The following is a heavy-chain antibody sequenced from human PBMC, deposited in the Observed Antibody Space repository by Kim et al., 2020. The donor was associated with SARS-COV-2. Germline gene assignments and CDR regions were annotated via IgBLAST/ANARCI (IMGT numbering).Heavy chain of an antibody. J-gene: IGHJ4*02. CDR3: AHTSSWPTSNSRAFDY. Sequence: SGPTLVKPTQTLTLTCTFSGFSLSTSGVGVGWIRQPPGKALEWLALIYWDDDKRYSQSLKSRLTITKDTSKNQVVLTMTNMDPVDTATYYCAHTSSWPTSNSRAFDYWGQGTLVTVSS. D-gene: IGHD6-13*01. CDR2: IYWDDDK. CDR1: GFSLSTSGVG. V-gene: IGHV2-5*02.